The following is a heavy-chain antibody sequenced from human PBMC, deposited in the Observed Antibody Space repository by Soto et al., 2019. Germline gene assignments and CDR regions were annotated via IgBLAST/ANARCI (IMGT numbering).Heavy chain of an antibody. CDR3: ARGRSSSWSRYYYYGMDV. V-gene: IGHV4-34*01. J-gene: IGHJ6*02. CDR2: INHSGST. CDR1: GGSFSGYY. Sequence: PSETLSLTCAVYGGSFSGYYWSWIRQPPGKGLEWIGEINHSGSTNYNPSLKSRVTISVDTSKNQFSLKLSSVTAADTAVYYCARGRSSSWSRYYYYGMDVWGQGTTVTV. D-gene: IGHD6-13*01.